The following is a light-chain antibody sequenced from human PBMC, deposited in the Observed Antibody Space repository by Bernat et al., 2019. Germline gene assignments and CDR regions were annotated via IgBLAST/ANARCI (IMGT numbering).Light chain of an antibody. CDR1: QDISNY. V-gene: IGKV1-27*01. CDR3: QKYNFAPRA. J-gene: IGKJ2*01. Sequence: DIQMTQSPSSLSASVGDRVTITCRASQDISNYLAWYQQKPGEVPKLLIYDATTLQSWVPSRFSGSGSGTEFTLTISSLKPEDVATYYCQKYNFAPRAFGQGTKLDLK. CDR2: DAT.